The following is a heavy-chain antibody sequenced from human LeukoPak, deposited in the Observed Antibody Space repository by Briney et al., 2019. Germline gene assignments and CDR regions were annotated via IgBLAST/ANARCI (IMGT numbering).Heavy chain of an antibody. CDR1: GGSISSYY. Sequence: KPSETLSLTCTVSGGSISSYYWIWIRQPPGKGLEWIGYIYYSGSTNYNPSLKSRVTISVDTSKNQFSLKLSSVTAADTAVYYCARVGYFERTLDYWGQGTLVTVSS. V-gene: IGHV4-59*01. D-gene: IGHD3-9*01. CDR2: IYYSGST. J-gene: IGHJ4*02. CDR3: ARVGYFERTLDY.